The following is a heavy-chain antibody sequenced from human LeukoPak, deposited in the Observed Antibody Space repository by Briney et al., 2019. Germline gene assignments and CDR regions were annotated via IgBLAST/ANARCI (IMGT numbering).Heavy chain of an antibody. CDR2: IYSGGRT. J-gene: IGHJ5*02. CDR1: GVSITSGNNY. D-gene: IGHD6-19*01. V-gene: IGHV4-31*11. Sequence: SQTLSLTCAVSGVSITSGNNYWDWIRQSPGKGLEWIGFIYSGGRTNYTPFLRGRVAISTDTSKNQISLRVDSMTAADTAVYYCVKETTVAGSSGWFDPWGKRTLVTVSS. CDR3: VKETTVAGSSGWFDP.